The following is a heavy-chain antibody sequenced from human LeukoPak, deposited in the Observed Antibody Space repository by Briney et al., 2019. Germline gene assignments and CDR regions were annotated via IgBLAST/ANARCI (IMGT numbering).Heavy chain of an antibody. J-gene: IGHJ5*02. CDR3: ASSVTIFGVVKT. CDR2: INHSGST. Sequence: PSETLSLTCAVYGGSFSGYYWSWIRQPPGKGLEWIGEINHSGSTNYNPSLKSRVTISVDTSKNQFSLKLSSVTAADTAVYYCASSVTIFGVVKTWGQGTLVTVSS. D-gene: IGHD3-3*01. CDR1: GGSFSGYY. V-gene: IGHV4-34*01.